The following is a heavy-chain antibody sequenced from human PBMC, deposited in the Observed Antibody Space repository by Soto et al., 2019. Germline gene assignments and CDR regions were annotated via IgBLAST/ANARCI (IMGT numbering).Heavy chain of an antibody. D-gene: IGHD7-27*01. CDR1: GGTFGRNT. CDR3: ARDLNWALDY. J-gene: IGHJ4*02. Sequence: DLEQSAAAVKKPGSSVRVSCTVSGGTFGRNTIVWVRQAPEQGLECMGHIVPIFGTFKYAQKFQGRVTFTADESTTTAYMDLSSLTSADTAVYFCARDLNWALDYWGQGTLVTVSS. CDR2: IVPIFGTF. V-gene: IGHV1-69*01.